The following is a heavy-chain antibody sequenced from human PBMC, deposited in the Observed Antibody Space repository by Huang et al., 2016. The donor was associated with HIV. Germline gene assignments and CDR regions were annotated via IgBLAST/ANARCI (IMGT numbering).Heavy chain of an antibody. CDR3: AKDQGWERLEGEFDY. Sequence: EVHLLESGGGLEQPGGSLRLSCATSGFVFGNYAMARVRQAPGKGLEWVSGISGTGNKTYDGDSVKGRFTVSRDNSNNTLDLQMNSLRTDDTAVYYCAKDQGWERLEGEFDYWGQVTLVTVSS. D-gene: IGHD3-16*01. CDR2: ISGTGNKT. J-gene: IGHJ4*02. CDR1: GFVFGNYA. V-gene: IGHV3-23*01.